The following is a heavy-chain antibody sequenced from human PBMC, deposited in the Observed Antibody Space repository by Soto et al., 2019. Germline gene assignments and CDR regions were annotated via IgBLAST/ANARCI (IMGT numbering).Heavy chain of an antibody. J-gene: IGHJ3*01. Sequence: GGSLRLSCAASGLTVSGKKYVAWVRQAPGKGLEWVSALYDVDGSFYADSVKGRFTTSSDSSKTTVYLRMNGLRPDDTAVYYCATWHEREHAYDVWGQGTTVTVSS. D-gene: IGHD1-1*01. V-gene: IGHV3-53*01. CDR3: ATWHEREHAYDV. CDR2: LYDVDGS. CDR1: GLTVSGKKY.